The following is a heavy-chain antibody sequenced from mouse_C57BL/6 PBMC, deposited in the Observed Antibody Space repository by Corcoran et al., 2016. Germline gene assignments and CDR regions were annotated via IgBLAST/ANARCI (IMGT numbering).Heavy chain of an antibody. Sequence: QVQLQQSGAELVKPGASVKISCKASGYAFSSYWMNWVKQRPGKGLEWIGQIYPGDGDTNYNGKFKGKATLTADKSSSTAYMQLSSLTSEDSAVYFCARSHDCYSYFDYWGQGTTLTVSS. CDR3: ARSHDCYSYFDY. CDR1: GYAFSSYW. CDR2: IYPGDGDT. J-gene: IGHJ2*01. V-gene: IGHV1-80*01. D-gene: IGHD2-3*01.